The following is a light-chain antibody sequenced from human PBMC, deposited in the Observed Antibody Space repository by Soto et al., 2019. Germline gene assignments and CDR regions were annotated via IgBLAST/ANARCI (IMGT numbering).Light chain of an antibody. CDR3: QQYNSYSWT. V-gene: IGKV1-5*01. CDR2: DAS. Sequence: GDRVTITCRASQSISSWLAWYQQKPGKAPKILIYDASSLESGVPSRFRGSGSGTEFTLTISRLQPDDFQTYYCQQYNSYSWTFGQGTKV. CDR1: QSISSW. J-gene: IGKJ1*01.